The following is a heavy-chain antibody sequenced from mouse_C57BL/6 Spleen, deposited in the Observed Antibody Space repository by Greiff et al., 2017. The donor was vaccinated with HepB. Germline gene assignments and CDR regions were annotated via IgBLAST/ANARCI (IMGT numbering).Heavy chain of an antibody. CDR1: GYAFSSSW. CDR3: ARKNWEASFDY. Sequence: QVQLQQSGPELVKPGASVKISCKASGYAFSSSWMNWVKQRPGKGLEWIGRIYPGDGDTNYNGKFKGKATLTADKSSSTAYMQLSSLTSEDSAVYFCARKNWEASFDYWGQGTTLTVSS. CDR2: IYPGDGDT. J-gene: IGHJ2*01. D-gene: IGHD4-1*01. V-gene: IGHV1-82*01.